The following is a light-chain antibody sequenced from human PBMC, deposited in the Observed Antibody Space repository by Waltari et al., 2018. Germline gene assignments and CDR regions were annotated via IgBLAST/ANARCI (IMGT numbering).Light chain of an antibody. Sequence: QSALTQPASVSGSPGPSITISSTGTSSDVGGYNFFPWYQQHPGKAPKLMVYDVTNRPSGVSNRFSGSKSGNTASLTISGLQAEDEADYYCSSYTSSISVVFGGGTKLTVL. CDR2: DVT. CDR1: SSDVGGYNF. J-gene: IGLJ2*01. V-gene: IGLV2-14*03. CDR3: SSYTSSISVV.